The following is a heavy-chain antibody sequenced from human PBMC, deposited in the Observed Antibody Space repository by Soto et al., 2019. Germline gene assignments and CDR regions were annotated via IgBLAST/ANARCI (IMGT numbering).Heavy chain of an antibody. CDR2: INHSGST. CDR1: GGSFSGYY. J-gene: IGHJ5*02. V-gene: IGHV4-34*01. CDR3: ARETDFWSGRRWFDP. Sequence: KPSETLSLTCAVYGGSFSGYYWSWIRQPPGKGLEWIGEINHSGSTNYNPSLKSRVTISVDTSKNQFSLKLSSVTAADTAVYYCARETDFWSGRRWFDPWGQGTLVTVSS. D-gene: IGHD3-3*01.